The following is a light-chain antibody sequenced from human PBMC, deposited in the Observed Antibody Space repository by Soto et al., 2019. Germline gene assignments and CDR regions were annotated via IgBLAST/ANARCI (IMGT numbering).Light chain of an antibody. V-gene: IGLV1-44*01. J-gene: IGLJ3*02. CDR3: AAWDDSLNGPV. Sequence: QSVLTQPPSASGTPGQRVTISCSGRSSNIGINTVNWYQQLPGAAPKLLIYSNNQRPSGVPDRFSGSKSGTSASLAISGLQSEDKADYYCAAWDDSLNGPVFGGGTKVTVL. CDR1: SSNIGINT. CDR2: SNN.